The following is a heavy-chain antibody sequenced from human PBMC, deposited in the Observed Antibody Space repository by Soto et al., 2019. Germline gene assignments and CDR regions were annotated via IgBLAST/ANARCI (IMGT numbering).Heavy chain of an antibody. CDR3: ARGGNYYYYGMDF. J-gene: IGHJ6*02. Sequence: WASVKVSCKASGGTFSSYAISWVRQAPGQGLEWMGGIIPIFGTANYAQKFQGRVTITADESTSTAYMELSSLRSEDTAVYYCARGGNYYYYGMDFWGQGTTVTVSS. D-gene: IGHD6-13*01. CDR1: GGTFSSYA. V-gene: IGHV1-69*13. CDR2: IIPIFGTA.